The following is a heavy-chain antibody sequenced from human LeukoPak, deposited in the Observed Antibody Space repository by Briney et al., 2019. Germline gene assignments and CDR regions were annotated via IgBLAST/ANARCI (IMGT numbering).Heavy chain of an antibody. D-gene: IGHD3-22*01. CDR2: IYYSGST. V-gene: IGHV4-31*03. CDR3: ARALDYYDSSGYMYYFDY. Sequence: SQTLSLTCTVSGGSISSGGYYWSWIRQHPGKGLEWIGYIYYSGSTYYNPSLKSRVTISVDTSKNQFSLKLSPVTAADTAVYYCARALDYYDSSGYMYYFDYWGQGTLVTVSS. CDR1: GGSISSGGYY. J-gene: IGHJ4*02.